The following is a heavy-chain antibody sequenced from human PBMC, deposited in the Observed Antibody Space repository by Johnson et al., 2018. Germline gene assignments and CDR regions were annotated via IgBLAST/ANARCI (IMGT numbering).Heavy chain of an antibody. CDR3: ARPEAMDYYYYYGMDV. V-gene: IGHV5-51*01. CDR1: GYSFTSYW. Sequence: VQLVQSGGGLVQPGGSLKISCKGSGYSFTSYWIGWVRQMPGKGLEWMGIIYPGESDTRYSPYFQGQVTISAAKSISTAYLQWSSLKASDTARYYCARPEAMDYYYYYGMDVWGQGTTVTVSS. J-gene: IGHJ6*02. CDR2: IYPGESDT. D-gene: IGHD5-18*01.